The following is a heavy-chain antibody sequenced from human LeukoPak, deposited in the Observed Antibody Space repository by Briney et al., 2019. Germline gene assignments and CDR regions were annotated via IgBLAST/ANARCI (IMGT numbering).Heavy chain of an antibody. J-gene: IGHJ4*02. D-gene: IGHD1-26*01. Sequence: PGRSLRLSCAASGVTFSSYAMHWVRRAPGKGLEWVAVISYVGSNKYYADSVKVRFTISRDNSKNTLYLQMNSLRAEDTAVYYCAKALAGAIRNPFDYWGQGTLVTVSS. CDR2: ISYVGSNK. V-gene: IGHV3-30*18. CDR3: AKALAGAIRNPFDY. CDR1: GVTFSSYA.